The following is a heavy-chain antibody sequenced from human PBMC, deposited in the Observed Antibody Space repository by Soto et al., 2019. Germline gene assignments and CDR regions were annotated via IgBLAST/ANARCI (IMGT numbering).Heavy chain of an antibody. V-gene: IGHV4-30-2*01. CDR3: ARTYDFWSGYARAYYYGMDV. CDR2: MYHSGTF. J-gene: IGHJ6*02. Sequence: SETLSLTCAVSGGSIGGVGYSWSWIRQPPGGGLEWIGYMYHSGTFLKSPSLKTRLTMSLDMSKNQFSLTLNSMTAADTAVYYCARTYDFWSGYARAYYYGMDVWGQGTTVTVSS. CDR1: GGSIGGVGYS. D-gene: IGHD3-3*01.